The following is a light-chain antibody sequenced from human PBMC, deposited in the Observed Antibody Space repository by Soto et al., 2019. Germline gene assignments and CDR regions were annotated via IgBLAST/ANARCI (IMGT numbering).Light chain of an antibody. Sequence: EIVMTQSPATLSVSPGEGATLSFRASQGIGDTLAWYQQKPGQTPRLLIYDTSIRATGVPARFSGTGSGTEFTLTITSLQADDFATYYCQQYNSQSSITFGQGTRLEIK. V-gene: IGKV3-15*01. CDR1: QGIGDT. CDR2: DTS. J-gene: IGKJ5*01. CDR3: QQYNSQSSIT.